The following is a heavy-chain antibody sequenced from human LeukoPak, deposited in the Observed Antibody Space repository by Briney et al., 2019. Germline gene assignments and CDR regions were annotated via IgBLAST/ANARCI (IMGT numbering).Heavy chain of an antibody. Sequence: PSETLSLTCTVSGGSISSSSYYWGWIRQPPGKGLEWIGSIYYSGSTYYNPSLKSRVTISVDTSKNQFSLKLSSVTAADTAVYCCARRLGRDGYNYPFDYWGQGTLVTVSS. D-gene: IGHD5-24*01. J-gene: IGHJ4*02. CDR3: ARRLGRDGYNYPFDY. CDR1: GGSISSSSYY. V-gene: IGHV4-39*01. CDR2: IYYSGST.